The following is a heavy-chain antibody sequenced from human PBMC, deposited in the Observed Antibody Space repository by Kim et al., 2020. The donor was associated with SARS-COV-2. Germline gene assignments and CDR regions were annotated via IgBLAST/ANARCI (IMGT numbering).Heavy chain of an antibody. CDR3: ARAVEGRGDYSYYYYGMDV. D-gene: IGHD4-17*01. Sequence: SQTLSLTCAISGDSVSSNSAAWNWIRQSPSRGLEWLGRTYYRSKWYNDYAVSVKSRITINPDTSKNQFSLQLNSVTPEDTAVYYCARAVEGRGDYSYYYYGMDVWGQGTTVTVSS. CDR1: GDSVSSNSAA. J-gene: IGHJ6*02. CDR2: TYYRSKWYN. V-gene: IGHV6-1*01.